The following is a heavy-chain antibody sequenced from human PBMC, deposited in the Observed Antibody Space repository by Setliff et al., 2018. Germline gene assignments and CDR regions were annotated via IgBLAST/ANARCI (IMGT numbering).Heavy chain of an antibody. D-gene: IGHD1-26*01. CDR2: IYHSGST. CDR1: GYSISSGYY. CDR3: ARLQGEWELSTGAAAFDS. Sequence: SETLSLTCAVSGYSISSGYYWGWIRQPPGKGLEWIGSIYHSGSTYYNPSLKSRVTISVDTSKNQFSLKLSSVTAADTAVYYCARLQGEWELSTGAAAFDSWGQGTMVTVSS. J-gene: IGHJ3*02. V-gene: IGHV4-38-2*01.